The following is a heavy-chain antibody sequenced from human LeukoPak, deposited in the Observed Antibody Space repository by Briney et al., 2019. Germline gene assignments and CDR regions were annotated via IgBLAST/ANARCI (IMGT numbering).Heavy chain of an antibody. CDR2: IYYSGST. Sequence: SETLSLTCTVSGGSISSYYWSWIRQPPGKGLEWIGYIYYSGSTNYNPSLKSRVTISVDTSKNQFSLKLSSVTAADTAVYYCAREGGSYLVNSWGQGNLFTVSS. V-gene: IGHV4-59*01. J-gene: IGHJ4*02. CDR1: GGSISSYY. D-gene: IGHD1-26*01. CDR3: AREGGSYLVNS.